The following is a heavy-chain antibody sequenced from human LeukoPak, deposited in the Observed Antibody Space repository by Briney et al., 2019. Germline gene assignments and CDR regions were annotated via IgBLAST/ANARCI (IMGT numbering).Heavy chain of an antibody. J-gene: IGHJ4*02. D-gene: IGHD2-15*01. CDR2: ISSSSSYI. CDR3: AREWSVDY. CDR1: GFTFSNAW. V-gene: IGHV3-21*01. Sequence: PGGSLRLSCAASGFTFSNAWMSWVRQAPGKGLEWVSSISSSSSYIYYADSVKGRFTISRDNAKNSLYLQMNSLRVEDTAVYYCAREWSVDYWGQGTLVTVSS.